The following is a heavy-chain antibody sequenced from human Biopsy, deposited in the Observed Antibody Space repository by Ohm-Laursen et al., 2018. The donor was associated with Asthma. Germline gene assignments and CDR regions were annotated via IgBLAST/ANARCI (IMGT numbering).Heavy chain of an antibody. CDR1: GGSVSSDKYY. V-gene: IGHV4-61*01. Sequence: SETLSLTCSVSGGSVSSDKYYWSWIRQPPGKGLEWIAYIFYSGATNYNPALKSRVAQSIDTSKSQFSLRPNSLSAADTAVYYCARGTIVAGIDYWGRGTLVTVSS. J-gene: IGHJ4*02. D-gene: IGHD5-12*01. CDR2: IFYSGAT. CDR3: ARGTIVAGIDY.